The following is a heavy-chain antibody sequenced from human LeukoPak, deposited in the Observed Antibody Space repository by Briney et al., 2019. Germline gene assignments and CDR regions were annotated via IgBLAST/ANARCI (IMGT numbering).Heavy chain of an antibody. CDR3: ARDGVVVPATIDRFDY. D-gene: IGHD2-2*01. CDR1: GLTFSRYN. V-gene: IGHV3-48*04. CDR2: INTKGGLI. J-gene: IGHJ4*02. Sequence: PGGSLRLSCAASGLTFSRYNMNWVRQAPGGGLEWIAHINTKGGLIYYANSVKGRFTISRDNAKNSLYLQMNSLRVDDTAVYFCARDGVVVPATIDRFDYWGQGTLVTVSS.